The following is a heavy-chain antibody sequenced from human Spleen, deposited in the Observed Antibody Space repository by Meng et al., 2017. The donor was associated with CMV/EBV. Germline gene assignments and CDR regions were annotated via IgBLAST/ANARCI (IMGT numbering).Heavy chain of an antibody. V-gene: IGHV3-48*04. CDR3: ARDLWGLQEY. D-gene: IGHD3-16*01. CDR2: ISHDGSST. CDR1: GFTFSSYS. Sequence: LSLTCAASGFTFSSYSMNWVRQAPGKGLEWISHISHDGSSTHILDSLKGRFTISRDNAKNSVFLKMSRLRVEDTAVYYCARDLWGLQEYWGQGTLVTVSS. J-gene: IGHJ4*02.